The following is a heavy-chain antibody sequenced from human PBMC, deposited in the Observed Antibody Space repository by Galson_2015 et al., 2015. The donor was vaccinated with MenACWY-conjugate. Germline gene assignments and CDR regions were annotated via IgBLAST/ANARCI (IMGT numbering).Heavy chain of an antibody. CDR2: IYSGGST. CDR3: ARSAAFDI. CDR1: GFTVSSNY. J-gene: IGHJ3*02. V-gene: IGHV3-66*02. Sequence: SLRLSCAASGFTVSSNYMNWVRQAQGRGRGWFSVIYSGGSTYYADSVKGRFTVSRDNSKNSLYLQMNSLRPEDTAVYYCARSAAFDIWGQGTMVTVSS.